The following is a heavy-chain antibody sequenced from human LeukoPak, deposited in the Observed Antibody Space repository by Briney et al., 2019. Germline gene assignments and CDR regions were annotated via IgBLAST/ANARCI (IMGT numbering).Heavy chain of an antibody. Sequence: ASVRVSCKASGYTFTSYDINWVRQATGQGLEWMGWTNPNSGNTGYAQKFQGRVTITRNTSISTAYMELSSLRSEDTAVYYCARVLRLGELSFGYWGQGTLVTVSS. CDR3: ARVLRLGELSFGY. J-gene: IGHJ4*02. CDR1: GYTFTSYD. D-gene: IGHD3-16*02. CDR2: TNPNSGNT. V-gene: IGHV1-8*03.